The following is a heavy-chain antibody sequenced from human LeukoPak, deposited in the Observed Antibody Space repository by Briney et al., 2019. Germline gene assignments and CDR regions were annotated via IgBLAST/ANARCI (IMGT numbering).Heavy chain of an antibody. V-gene: IGHV4-39*01. CDR3: ARQPDSSSRTPFDP. J-gene: IGHJ5*02. Sequence: SETLSLTRTVSGGSISSSSYYWGWIRQPPGKGLEWIGSIYYSGSTYYNPSLKSRVTISVDTSKNQFSLKLSSVTAADTAVFYCARQPDSSSRTPFDPWGQGTLVTVSS. CDR1: GGSISSSSYY. CDR2: IYYSGST. D-gene: IGHD6-13*01.